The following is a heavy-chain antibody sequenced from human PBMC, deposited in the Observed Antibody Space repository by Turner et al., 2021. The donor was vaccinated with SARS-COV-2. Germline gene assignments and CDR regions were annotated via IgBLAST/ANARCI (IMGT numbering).Heavy chain of an antibody. J-gene: IGHJ4*02. CDR3: ARGRDDDIWGSPIPTYYFDY. CDR1: GGSFTGYY. D-gene: IGHD3-16*01. Sequence: QVQLQQWGAGLLKPSETLPLTCAVFGGSFTGYYWSFNRQPQGKGLEWIGEIKDSGHTNDNTSIQSRVITAVDTSKNHFTLKLTSVTAADTAVYYCARGRDDDIWGSPIPTYYFDYWGQGTLVTVSS. V-gene: IGHV4-34*01. CDR2: IKDSGHT.